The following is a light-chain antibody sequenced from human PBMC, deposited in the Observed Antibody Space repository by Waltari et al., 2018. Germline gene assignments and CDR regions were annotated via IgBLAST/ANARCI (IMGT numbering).Light chain of an antibody. CDR1: QSVGRS. CDR3: QHYVRLPAT. CDR2: GAS. J-gene: IGKJ1*01. V-gene: IGKV3-20*01. Sequence: DIVLTQSPGTLSLSPGERATLSCRASQSVGRSLAWYQQKHGQAPRLLIYGASTRATGLPDRFSGSGSETDFSLTISRPEPEDLAVYYCQHYVRLPATFGQGTKVEIK.